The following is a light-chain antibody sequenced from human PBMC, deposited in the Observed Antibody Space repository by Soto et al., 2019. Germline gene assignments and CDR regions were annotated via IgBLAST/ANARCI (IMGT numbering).Light chain of an antibody. J-gene: IGLJ1*01. Sequence: QSVLTQPPSASGALGQRVTISCSGGSSNIGSNTVNWYQQPPGTAPKLLICSTDQRPSGVPDRFSGSKSGTSASLAISGLQSDDEADYYCATWDGSLTGYVFGTGTKLTVL. CDR2: STD. CDR1: SSNIGSNT. V-gene: IGLV1-44*01. CDR3: ATWDGSLTGYV.